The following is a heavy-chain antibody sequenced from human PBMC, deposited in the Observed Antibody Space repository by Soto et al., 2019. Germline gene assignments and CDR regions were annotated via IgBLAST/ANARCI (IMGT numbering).Heavy chain of an antibody. J-gene: IGHJ6*02. Sequence: QVQLVQSGAEVKKPGSSVKVSCKASGGTFSSYTISWVRQAPGQGLEWMGRIIPILGIANYAQKFQGRVTSTADKSTSTGYMKLSSLRSEDTAVYYCAREVCYDILVGMDVWGQGTTVTVSS. CDR2: IIPILGIA. CDR1: GGTFSSYT. CDR3: AREVCYDILVGMDV. V-gene: IGHV1-69*08. D-gene: IGHD3-9*01.